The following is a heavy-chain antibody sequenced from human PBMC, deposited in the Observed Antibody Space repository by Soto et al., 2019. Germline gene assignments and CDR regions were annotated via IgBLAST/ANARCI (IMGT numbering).Heavy chain of an antibody. CDR2: IRGFSPYT. D-gene: IGHD3-10*01. J-gene: IGHJ6*02. V-gene: IGHV3-21*01. CDR3: ARDRGYDAHDYYYNAMDV. Sequence: GGSLRLSCISSGFTFRTYTMNWVRQAPGKGLEWVSGIRGFSPYTFYAESVKGRFTISRNNAKNSLYLQMNSLRAEDTAVYYCARDRGYDAHDYYYNAMDVWGQGTTVTVSS. CDR1: GFTFRTYT.